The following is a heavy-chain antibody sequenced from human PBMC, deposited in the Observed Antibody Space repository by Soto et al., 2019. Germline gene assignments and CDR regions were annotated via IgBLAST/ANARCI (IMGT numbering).Heavy chain of an antibody. CDR3: AHRSRGYAYYFDQ. J-gene: IGHJ4*02. CDR2: IFWADDK. D-gene: IGHD5-12*01. Sequence: QITLKESGPTLVKPTQTLTLTCSFSGFSLSTRGVGVGWIRQPPAQALELLSLIFWADDKWYSPSLRSRLTTTDDTSKNQVVLTMTNTDPVDTATYYCAHRSRGYAYYFDQWCQGTLVTVSS. V-gene: IGHV2-5*02. CDR1: GFSLSTRGVG.